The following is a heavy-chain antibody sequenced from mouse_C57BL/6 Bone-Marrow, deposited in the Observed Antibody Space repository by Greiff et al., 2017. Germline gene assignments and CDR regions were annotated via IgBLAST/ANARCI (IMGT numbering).Heavy chain of an antibody. J-gene: IGHJ1*03. CDR2: INPGSGGT. D-gene: IGHD1-1*01. CDR3: ARYYYGSSHWYFDG. Sequence: VQLQQSGAELVRPGTSVKVSCKASGYAFTNYLIEWVKQRPGQGLEWIGVINPGSGGTNYNEKFKGKATLNADKSSSHAYMQLSSLTSEVSAVYCWARYYYGSSHWYFDGWGTGTTVTVSS. V-gene: IGHV1-54*01. CDR1: GYAFTNYL.